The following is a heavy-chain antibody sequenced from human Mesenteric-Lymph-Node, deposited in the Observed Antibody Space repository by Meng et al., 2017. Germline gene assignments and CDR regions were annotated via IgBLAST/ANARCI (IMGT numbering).Heavy chain of an antibody. CDR2: INTITGKP. V-gene: IGHV7-4-1*02. D-gene: IGHD6-13*01. CDR1: GYTFTSYA. J-gene: IGHJ5*01. CDR3: ARRKSSSWFDF. Sequence: QGKLVQSGSELKKPGASVKVSCKASGYTFTSYAMTWVRQAPGQGLEWMGWINTITGKPTYAQGFTGRLVFSLDTSVSTAYLQISGLKSDDTAVYYCARRKSSSWFDFWGQGTLVTVSS.